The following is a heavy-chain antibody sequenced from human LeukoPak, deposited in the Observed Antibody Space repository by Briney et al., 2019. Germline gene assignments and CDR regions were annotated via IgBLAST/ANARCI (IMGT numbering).Heavy chain of an antibody. CDR2: ISPIFDIA. CDR3: AREFRQSNWNDGHWFDP. J-gene: IGHJ5*02. CDR1: GGTFSSYG. V-gene: IGHV1-69*04. Sequence: GASVKVSCKASGGTFSSYGIIWVRQAPGQGLEWMGRISPIFDIANYAQKFQGRVTITADTSTSTAYMELSSLRPEDTAIYYCAREFRQSNWNDGHWFDPWGQGTLVTVSS. D-gene: IGHD1-20*01.